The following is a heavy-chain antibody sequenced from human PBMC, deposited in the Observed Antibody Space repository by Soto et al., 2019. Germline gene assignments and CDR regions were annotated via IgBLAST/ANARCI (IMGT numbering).Heavy chain of an antibody. V-gene: IGHV3-7*01. D-gene: IGHD2-21*02. CDR1: GFTFGSYW. CDR3: ASAGYCGADCYYYFDY. J-gene: IGHJ4*02. CDR2: IKPDGSAT. Sequence: EVQLVESGGGLVQPGGSLRLSCAVSGFTFGSYWMNWVRLIPGKGLEWVAYIKPDGSATYYVDSVKGRFTISRDNAKSSLYLKMISLSVADTSVYYCASAGYCGADCYYYFDYWGQGTLVIVSS.